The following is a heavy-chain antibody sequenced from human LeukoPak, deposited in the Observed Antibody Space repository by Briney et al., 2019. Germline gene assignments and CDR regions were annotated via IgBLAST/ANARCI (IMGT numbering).Heavy chain of an antibody. CDR2: INHIVRT. J-gene: IGHJ5*02. D-gene: IGHD6-13*01. Sequence: SQTLSPTCALYAASFGGYYWSWVRHPPGKGLGWVGEINHIVRTNYNPSLKSGVTISVDTSKNEFSLKLSSVTAADTAVYYCARHLNSDSRSWALNPWGQGTLVTVSS. CDR3: ARHLNSDSRSWALNP. CDR1: AASFGGYY. V-gene: IGHV4-34*01.